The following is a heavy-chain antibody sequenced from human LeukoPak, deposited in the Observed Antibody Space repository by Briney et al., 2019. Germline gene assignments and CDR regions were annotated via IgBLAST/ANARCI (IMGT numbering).Heavy chain of an antibody. D-gene: IGHD3-22*01. CDR2: ISSSSSTI. J-gene: IGHJ4*02. V-gene: IGHV3-48*04. CDR3: ARAPANYDDSSGYYPH. Sequence: GGSLRLSCAASGFTFSSYSMNWVRQAPGKGLEWVSYISSSSSTIYYADSVKGRFTISRDNAKNSLYLQMNSLRAEDTAVYYCARAPANYDDSSGYYPHWGQGTLVTVSS. CDR1: GFTFSSYS.